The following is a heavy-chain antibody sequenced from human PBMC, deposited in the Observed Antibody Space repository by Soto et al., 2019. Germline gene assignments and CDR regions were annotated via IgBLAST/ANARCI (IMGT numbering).Heavy chain of an antibody. CDR2: IYYSGST. J-gene: IGHJ6*02. V-gene: IGHV4-59*01. D-gene: IGHD6-13*01. CDR3: ARDLAAPGYYYYGMDV. CDR1: GCSISSYS. Sequence: PXETLSLTCAVAGCSISSYSRSWIRQPPGKGLEWIGYIYYSGSTNYNPSLKSRVTISVDTSKNQFSLKLSSVTAADTAVYYCARDLAAPGYYYYGMDVWGQGTTVTVSS.